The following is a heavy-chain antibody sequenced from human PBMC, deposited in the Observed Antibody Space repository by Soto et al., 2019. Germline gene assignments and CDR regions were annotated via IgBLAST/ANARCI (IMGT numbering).Heavy chain of an antibody. CDR1: GFTFSNAW. CDR2: IKSKTEGGTT. V-gene: IGHV3-15*01. J-gene: IGHJ4*02. Sequence: GGSLRLSCAASGFTFSNAWMSWVRQAPGKGLEWVGRIKSKTEGGTTDYAAPVKGRFTISRDDSKNTLYLQMNSLKTEDTAVYYCTTEADYWGQGTLVTVSS. CDR3: TTEADY.